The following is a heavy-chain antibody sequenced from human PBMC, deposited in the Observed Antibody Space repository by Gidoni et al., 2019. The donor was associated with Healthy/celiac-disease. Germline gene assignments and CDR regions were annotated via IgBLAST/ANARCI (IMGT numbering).Heavy chain of an antibody. CDR3: ARGYYDFWSGYYTDYYYGMDV. CDR2: INPSGGST. D-gene: IGHD3-3*01. J-gene: IGHJ6*02. CDR1: GYTFTSHY. V-gene: IGHV1-46*03. Sequence: QVQLVQSGAEVKKPGVSVKVSCKASGYTFTSHYMHWVRQAPGQGLEWMGIINPSGGSTSYAQKFQGRVTMTRDTSTSTVYMELSSLRSEDTAVYYCARGYYDFWSGYYTDYYYGMDVWGQGTTVTVSS.